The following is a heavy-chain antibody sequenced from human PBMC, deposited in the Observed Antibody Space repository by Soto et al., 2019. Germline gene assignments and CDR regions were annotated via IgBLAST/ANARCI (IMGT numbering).Heavy chain of an antibody. J-gene: IGHJ4*02. CDR2: IHYSGST. CDR3: ARGHYDFWSGYFATIDY. CDR1: GGSISSYY. Sequence: PSETLSLTCTVSGGSISSYYWSWIRQPPGKGLEWIGYIHYSGSTKYNPSLKSRVTISADTSKNQFSLKLGSVTAADTAVYYCARGHYDFWSGYFATIDYWGQGTLVTVSS. D-gene: IGHD3-3*01. V-gene: IGHV4-59*08.